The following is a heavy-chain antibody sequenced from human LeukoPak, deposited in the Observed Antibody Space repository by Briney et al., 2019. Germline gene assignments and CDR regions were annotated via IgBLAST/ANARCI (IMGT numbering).Heavy chain of an antibody. CDR3: ARPYSYGYRNWFDP. D-gene: IGHD5-18*01. CDR1: GGSISSYY. J-gene: IGHJ5*02. V-gene: IGHV4-4*07. Sequence: SETLSLTCTVSGGSISSYYWSWIRQPAGKGLEWIGRIYTSGSTNYNPSLKSRVTMSVDTSKNQFSLKLSSVTAADTAVYYCARPYSYGYRNWFDPWGQGTLVTVSS. CDR2: IYTSGST.